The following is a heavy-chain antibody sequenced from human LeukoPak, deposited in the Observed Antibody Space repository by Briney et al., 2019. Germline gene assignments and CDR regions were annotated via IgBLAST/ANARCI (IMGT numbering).Heavy chain of an antibody. CDR3: ARVRSGRDGYNYPDY. V-gene: IGHV1-2*02. J-gene: IGHJ4*02. D-gene: IGHD5-24*01. Sequence: ASVKVSCKASGYTFTGYYMHWVRQAPGQGLEWMGWINPNSGGTNYAQKFQGRVTMTRDTSINTAYMELSRLRSDDTAVYYCARVRSGRDGYNYPDYWGQGTLVTVSS. CDR2: INPNSGGT. CDR1: GYTFTGYY.